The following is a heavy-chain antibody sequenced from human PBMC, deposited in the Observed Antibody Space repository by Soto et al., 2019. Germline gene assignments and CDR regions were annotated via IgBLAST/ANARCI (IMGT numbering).Heavy chain of an antibody. V-gene: IGHV1-18*01. D-gene: IGHD2-2*01. CDR2: ISAYNGNT. CDR3: AREGVVPAARDPYYYYGMDV. J-gene: IGHJ6*02. Sequence: QVQLVQSGAEVKKPGASVKVSFKASGYTFTSYGISWVRQAPGQGLEWMGWISAYNGNTNYAQKLQGRVTMTTDTSTSTAYMELRSLRSDDTAVYYCAREGVVPAARDPYYYYGMDVWGQGTTVTVSS. CDR1: GYTFTSYG.